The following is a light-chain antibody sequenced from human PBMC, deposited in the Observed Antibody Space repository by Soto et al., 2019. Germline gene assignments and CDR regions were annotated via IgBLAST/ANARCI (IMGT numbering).Light chain of an antibody. V-gene: IGKV3-20*01. CDR2: GAS. CDR1: QSVSSSY. Sequence: EIVLTQSPTTLSLSPGERATLFCRASQSVSSSYLAWYQQKPGQAPWLLIYGASTRAIGIPDRFSGSRSGTYFAITISRLEPEDFAVDYCQQDGRAPVNFGTGTRLEIK. CDR3: QQDGRAPVN. J-gene: IGKJ5*01.